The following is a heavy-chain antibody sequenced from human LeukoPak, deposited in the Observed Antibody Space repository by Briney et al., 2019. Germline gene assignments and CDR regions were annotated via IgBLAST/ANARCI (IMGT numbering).Heavy chain of an antibody. CDR1: GFSSNY. CDR2: IYSGDST. J-gene: IGHJ4*02. D-gene: IGHD3-3*01. V-gene: IGHV3-66*02. CDR3: ARDLWDATGY. Sequence: GGSLRLSCAASGFSSNYMSWVRQAPGKGLEWVSVIYSGDSTYHADSVKGRFTISRDISKNTLYLQMNSLRPEDTAVYHCARDLWDATGYWGQGTLVTVSS.